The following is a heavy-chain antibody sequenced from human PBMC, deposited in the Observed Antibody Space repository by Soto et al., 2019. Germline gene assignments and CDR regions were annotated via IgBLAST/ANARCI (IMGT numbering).Heavy chain of an antibody. CDR1: GYTFSNYA. Sequence: AASVKVSCKASGYTFSNYAMHWVRQAPGQRLEWMGWINAGNGNTKYSQNLQGRVAITRDTSASTAYVELSSLRSEDTAVYYCARVYCSTPTCYGYYAMDVWGQGTTVTVSS. J-gene: IGHJ6*02. CDR3: ARVYCSTPTCYGYYAMDV. CDR2: INAGNGNT. V-gene: IGHV1-3*01. D-gene: IGHD2-2*01.